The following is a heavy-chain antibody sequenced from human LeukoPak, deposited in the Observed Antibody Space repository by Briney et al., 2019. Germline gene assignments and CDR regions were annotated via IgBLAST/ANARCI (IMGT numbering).Heavy chain of an antibody. D-gene: IGHD6-19*01. CDR3: ARDRRSSGWYWFDP. Sequence: AASVKVSRQASRGTFSSYAISWVRPAPGQGLEWMGGIIPIFGTANYAQKFQGRVTITTDESTSTAYLELSSLRSEDTAGYYCARDRRSSGWYWFDPWGQGTLVTVSS. J-gene: IGHJ5*02. CDR2: IIPIFGTA. CDR1: RGTFSSYA. V-gene: IGHV1-69*05.